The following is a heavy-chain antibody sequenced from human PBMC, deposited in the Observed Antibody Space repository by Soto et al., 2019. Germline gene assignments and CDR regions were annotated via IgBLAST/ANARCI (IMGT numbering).Heavy chain of an antibody. CDR1: GGSISSGGYS. Sequence: PSETLSLTCAVSGGSISSGGYSWSWIRQPPGKGLEWIGHIYHSGSTYYNPSLKSRVTISVDRSKNQFSLKLSSVTAADTAVYYCARVNGGYDLGNFFDYWGQGTLVTVSS. D-gene: IGHD5-12*01. CDR2: IYHSGST. CDR3: ARVNGGYDLGNFFDY. V-gene: IGHV4-30-2*01. J-gene: IGHJ4*02.